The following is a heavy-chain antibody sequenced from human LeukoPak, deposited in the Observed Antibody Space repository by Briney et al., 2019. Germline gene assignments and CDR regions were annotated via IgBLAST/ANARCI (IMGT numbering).Heavy chain of an antibody. D-gene: IGHD5-18*01. V-gene: IGHV3-74*01. CDR3: ARARSSYGYGDAFDI. Sequence: GGSLRLSCAASGFTFSSYWMHWVRQAPGKGLVWVSRINNDGSSTSYADSVKGRFTISRDNSKNTLYLQMNSLRAEDTAVYYCARARSSYGYGDAFDIWGQGTMVTVSS. CDR2: INNDGSST. CDR1: GFTFSSYW. J-gene: IGHJ3*02.